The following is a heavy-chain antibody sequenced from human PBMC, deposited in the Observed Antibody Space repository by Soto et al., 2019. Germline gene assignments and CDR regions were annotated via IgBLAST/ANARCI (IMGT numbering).Heavy chain of an antibody. D-gene: IGHD2-15*01. J-gene: IGHJ2*01. CDR1: GYTFADYG. CDR2: IGPYNGNT. CDR3: ARCYCTVGSCYTCWHFDL. V-gene: IGHV1-18*01. Sequence: QAQLVQSGAEVKKPGASVKVSCQAGGYTFADYGISWVRQAPGQGLEWVGWIGPYNGNTNYAQNLQDRVTMTTDTSTNTAYREWGSMRSDDTALYYCARCYCTVGSCYTCWHFDLWGRGTLLTVSS.